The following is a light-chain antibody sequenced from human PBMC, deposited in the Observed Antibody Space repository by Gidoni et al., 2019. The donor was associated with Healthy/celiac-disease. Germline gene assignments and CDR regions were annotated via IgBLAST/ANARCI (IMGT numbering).Light chain of an antibody. CDR3: NSRDSSGTHYV. CDR2: GKN. Sequence: SSELTQDPAVSVALGQTVRITCQGDSLRSYYASWYQQKPGQAPVLVIYGKNNRPSGIPDRFSGSSSGTTASLTIPGAQAEDAASYSCNSRDSSGTHYVFGTGTKVTVL. J-gene: IGLJ1*01. V-gene: IGLV3-19*01. CDR1: SLRSYY.